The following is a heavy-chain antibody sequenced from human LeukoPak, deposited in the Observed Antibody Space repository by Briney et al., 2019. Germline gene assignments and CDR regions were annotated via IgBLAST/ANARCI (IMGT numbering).Heavy chain of an antibody. CDR1: GFTFSSYA. V-gene: IGHV3-21*01. Sequence: PGGSLRLSCAASGFTFSSYAMSWVRQAPGKGLEWVSSISSSSSYIYYADSVKGRFTISRDNAKNSLYLQMNSLRAEDTAVYYCARDSVVVVPAAIYYSNYAFDYWGQGTLVTVSS. CDR2: ISSSSSYI. D-gene: IGHD2-2*01. CDR3: ARDSVVVVPAAIYYSNYAFDY. J-gene: IGHJ4*02.